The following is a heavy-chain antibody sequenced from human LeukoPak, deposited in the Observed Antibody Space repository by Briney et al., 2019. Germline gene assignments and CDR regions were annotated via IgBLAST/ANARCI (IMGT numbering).Heavy chain of an antibody. J-gene: IGHJ5*02. CDR3: ATSGLALLTWFDP. V-gene: IGHV4-31*03. D-gene: IGHD1-7*01. CDR1: GGSISSSSYY. Sequence: SETLSLTCTVSGGSISSSSYYWGWIRQPPGKGLEWIGYIYYSGSTYYNPSLKSRVTISVDTSKNQFSLKLSSVTAADTAVYYCATSGLALLTWFDPWGQGTLVTVSS. CDR2: IYYSGST.